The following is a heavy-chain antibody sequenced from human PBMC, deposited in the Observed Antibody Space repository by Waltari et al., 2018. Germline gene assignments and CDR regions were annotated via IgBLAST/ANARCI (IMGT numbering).Heavy chain of an antibody. J-gene: IGHJ4*02. CDR3: ARQGLYCRSSNCVGFDFSH. D-gene: IGHD2-2*01. CDR1: GGSVTDTSYF. Sequence: QESGPGLLKPSETLSLTCAVSGGSVTDTSYFWGWIRQAPGKGLEWLGNIYYDGNTNYNPSLKSRVSISVDTSQKQFSLKLTSVTAIDTAVYYCARQGLYCRSSNCVGFDFSHWGQGTLVAVS. V-gene: IGHV4-39*01. CDR2: IYYDGNT.